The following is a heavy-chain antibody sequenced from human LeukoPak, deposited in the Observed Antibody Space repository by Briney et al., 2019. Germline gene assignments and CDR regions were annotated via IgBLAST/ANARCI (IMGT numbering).Heavy chain of an antibody. Sequence: GGSLRLSCAASGFTFSSYSMNWVRQAPVKGLEWVSSISSSSSYIYYADSVKGRFTISRDNAKNSLYLQMNSLRAEDTAVYYCARDHPAAGTNFDYWGQGTLVTVSS. J-gene: IGHJ4*02. D-gene: IGHD6-13*01. CDR2: ISSSSSYI. V-gene: IGHV3-21*01. CDR1: GFTFSSYS. CDR3: ARDHPAAGTNFDY.